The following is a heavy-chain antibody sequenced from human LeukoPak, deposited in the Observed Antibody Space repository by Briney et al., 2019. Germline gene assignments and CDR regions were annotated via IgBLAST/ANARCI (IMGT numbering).Heavy chain of an antibody. CDR2: IRYDGSNK. D-gene: IGHD1-26*01. CDR1: GFTFSSYG. Sequence: GGSLRLSCAASGFTFSSYGMHWVRQAPGKGLEWVAFIRYDGSNKYYADSVKGRFTISRDNSKNTLYLQMNSLRAEDTAVYYCAKDLSWELPFDYWGQGTLVTVSS. V-gene: IGHV3-30*02. CDR3: AKDLSWELPFDY. J-gene: IGHJ4*02.